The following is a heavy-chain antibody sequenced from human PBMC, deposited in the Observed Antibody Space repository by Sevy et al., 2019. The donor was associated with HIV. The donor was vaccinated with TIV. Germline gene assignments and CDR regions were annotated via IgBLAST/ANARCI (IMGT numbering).Heavy chain of an antibody. CDR3: ASYSYYYDMHSSYRPPDY. V-gene: IGHV1-18*01. D-gene: IGHD3-22*01. CDR1: GYNFNTYG. J-gene: IGHJ4*02. CDR2: IGVNNGKT. Sequence: ASVKVSCKASGYNFNTYGITWVRQAPGQGLEWVGWIGVNNGKTNYAARLQARISMTADTSTSRVIIELRTMTSDATAMYFCASYSYYYDMHSSYRPPDYWGQGTLVTVSS.